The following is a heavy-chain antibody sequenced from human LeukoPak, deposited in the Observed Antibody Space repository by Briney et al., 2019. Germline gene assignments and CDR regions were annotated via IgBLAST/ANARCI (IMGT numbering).Heavy chain of an antibody. CDR2: ISGSGPTT. J-gene: IGHJ4*02. Sequence: GGSLRLSCAASGFTFNNYAMSWVRQAPGKGLEWVSVISGSGPTTYYADSVKGRFTISREKSKNTRFLLMNGLRAEDTAVYYCAKKGYYDGSGYYMYYFDHWGQGTLVTVSS. CDR3: AKKGYYDGSGYYMYYFDH. V-gene: IGHV3-23*01. D-gene: IGHD3-22*01. CDR1: GFTFNNYA.